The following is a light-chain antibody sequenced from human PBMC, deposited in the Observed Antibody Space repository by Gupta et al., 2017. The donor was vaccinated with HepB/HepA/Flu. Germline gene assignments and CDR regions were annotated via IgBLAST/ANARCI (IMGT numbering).Light chain of an antibody. J-gene: IGKJ2*04. CDR3: QQRSIWPPMCS. CDR2: DAS. Sequence: EIVLTQSPATLSFSPGERATLSCRASQSVTGYLAWYQQKPGQAPRLLIYDASNRAKGIPARCSGSGDATDVNITIISREQEDCEVYYCQQRSIWPPMCSFGQGTKMEIK. CDR1: QSVTGY. V-gene: IGKV3-11*01.